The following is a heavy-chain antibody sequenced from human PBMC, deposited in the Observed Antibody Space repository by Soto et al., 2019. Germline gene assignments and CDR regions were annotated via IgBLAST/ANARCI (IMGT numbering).Heavy chain of an antibody. Sequence: GASVKVSCKASGGTFSSYTISWVRQAPGQGLGWMGRTIPILGIANYAQKFQGRVTIIADKSTSTAYMELSSLRSEDTAVYYCTFLVPHAFDIWGQGTMVTVSS. CDR2: TIPILGIA. J-gene: IGHJ3*02. CDR1: GGTFSSYT. D-gene: IGHD6-13*01. V-gene: IGHV1-69*02. CDR3: TFLVPHAFDI.